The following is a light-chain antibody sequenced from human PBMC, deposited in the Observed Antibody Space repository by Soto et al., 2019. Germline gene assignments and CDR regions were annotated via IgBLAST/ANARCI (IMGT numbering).Light chain of an antibody. V-gene: IGLV2-14*03. CDR1: SSDVGASNY. CDR2: DVS. CDR3: SSYSSSAPGVL. J-gene: IGLJ2*01. Sequence: QSALTQPASVSGSPGQSITISCSGTSSDVGASNYVSWYQQHPGEAPKLIIYDVSYRLSGVSNRFSGSKSANTASLTISGLQAADEADYFCSSYSSSAPGVLFGGGTKLTVL.